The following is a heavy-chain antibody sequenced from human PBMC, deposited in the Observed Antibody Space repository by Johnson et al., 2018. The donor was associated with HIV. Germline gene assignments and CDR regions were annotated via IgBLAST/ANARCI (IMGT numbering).Heavy chain of an antibody. J-gene: IGHJ3*02. D-gene: IGHD3-22*01. CDR2: IKCDGSEK. Sequence: MLLVESGGGLVQPGGSLRLSCAASGFTFSSSWMHWVCQAPEKGLEWVADIKCDGSEKYYVDSMKGRFTISRDNAKNSLYLQMNSLRAKDTAVYYCARDFYDSSGWIPLDAFDIWGQGTMVTVSS. V-gene: IGHV3-7*01. CDR3: ARDFYDSSGWIPLDAFDI. CDR1: GFTFSSSW.